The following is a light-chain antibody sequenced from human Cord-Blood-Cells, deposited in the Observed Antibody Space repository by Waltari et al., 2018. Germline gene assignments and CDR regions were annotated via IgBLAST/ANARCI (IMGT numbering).Light chain of an antibody. V-gene: IGLV2-11*01. J-gene: IGLJ3*02. CDR3: CSYAGSYTWV. CDR2: DVS. CDR1: SSDVGGFHY. Sequence: QSALTQPRSVSGSPGQSVTISCTGTSSDVGGFHYFSWYQQHPGKAPQPMIYDVSKRPSGVPDRFSGSKSGNTASLTISGLQAEDEADYYCCSYAGSYTWVFGGGTKLTVL.